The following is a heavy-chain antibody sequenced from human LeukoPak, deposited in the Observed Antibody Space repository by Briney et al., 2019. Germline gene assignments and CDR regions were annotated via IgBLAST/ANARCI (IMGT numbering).Heavy chain of an antibody. J-gene: IGHJ4*02. Sequence: SETLSLTCAVSGVPFSNYYWSWVRQSPRQGLEWIGEIKHSGYTNYNPSLKSRVTMSIDTSKNQFSLMLTSVTAADAGVYYCTRAVAGHPDWGQGTLVSVSS. D-gene: IGHD6-19*01. CDR2: IKHSGYT. CDR1: GVPFSNYY. V-gene: IGHV4-34*01. CDR3: TRAVAGHPD.